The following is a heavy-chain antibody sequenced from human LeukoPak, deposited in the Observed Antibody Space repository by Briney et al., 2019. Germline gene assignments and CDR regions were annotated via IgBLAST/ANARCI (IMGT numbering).Heavy chain of an antibody. V-gene: IGHV4-59*12. CDR1: GASISGNQ. J-gene: IGHJ3*02. Sequence: SETLSLTCTVSGASISGNQWIWIRQSAEKGLEWIGYIYHSGSTYYNPSLKSRVTISVDRSKNQFSLKLSSVTAADTAVYYCARTSLSGSYDDASDIWGQGTMVTVSS. CDR2: IYHSGST. CDR3: ARTSLSGSYDDASDI. D-gene: IGHD1-26*01.